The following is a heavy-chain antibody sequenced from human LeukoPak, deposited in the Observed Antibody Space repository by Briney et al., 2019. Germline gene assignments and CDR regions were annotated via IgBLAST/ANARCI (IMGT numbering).Heavy chain of an antibody. CDR3: AKDLTRIAARPGDWFDP. D-gene: IGHD6-6*01. V-gene: IGHV3-23*01. Sequence: GGSLRLSCAASGFTFSSYAMSWVRQAPGKGLEWVSAIGGSGGSTYYADSVKGRFTISRDNSKNTLYLQMNSLRAEDTAVYYCAKDLTRIAARPGDWFDPWGQGTLVTVSS. J-gene: IGHJ5*02. CDR2: IGGSGGST. CDR1: GFTFSSYA.